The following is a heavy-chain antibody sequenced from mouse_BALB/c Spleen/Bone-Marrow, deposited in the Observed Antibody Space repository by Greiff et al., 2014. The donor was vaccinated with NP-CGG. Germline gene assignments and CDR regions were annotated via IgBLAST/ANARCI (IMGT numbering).Heavy chain of an antibody. J-gene: IGHJ4*01. Sequence: EVQLQQSGPELVKPGASVKMFCKASGYTFTSYVMHWVKQKPGQGLEWIGYINPYNDGTKYNEKFKGKATLTSDKSSSTAYMGLSSLTSEDSAVYYCARKVWYYAMDYWGQGTSVTVSS. D-gene: IGHD2-10*02. CDR1: GYTFTSYV. CDR3: ARKVWYYAMDY. V-gene: IGHV1-14*01. CDR2: INPYNDGT.